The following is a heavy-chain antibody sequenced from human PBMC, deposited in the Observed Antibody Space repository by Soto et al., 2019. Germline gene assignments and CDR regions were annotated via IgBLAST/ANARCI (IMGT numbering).Heavy chain of an antibody. D-gene: IGHD3-10*01. CDR2: INHSGST. V-gene: IGHV4-34*02. Sequence: QVQLQQWGAGLLKPSETLSLTCAVYGGSFSGYYWCWIRQPPGKGLEWIGEINHSGSTIYNPSLESRVTISVDTSKNQFSLKLSSVTAADTAVYYCARVQWFGMDGRYWGQGTLVTVSS. CDR1: GGSFSGYY. CDR3: ARVQWFGMDGRY. J-gene: IGHJ4*02.